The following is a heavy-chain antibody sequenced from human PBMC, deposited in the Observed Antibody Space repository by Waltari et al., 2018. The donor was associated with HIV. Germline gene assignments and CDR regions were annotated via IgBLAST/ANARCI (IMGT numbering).Heavy chain of an antibody. V-gene: IGHV3-11*01. CDR3: ATGGGQFRFGVAKRTYGMDV. CDR1: GFTFSDYY. D-gene: IGHD3-10*01. CDR2: ISSSGSTI. J-gene: IGHJ6*02. Sequence: QVQLVESGGGLVKPGGSLRLSCAASGFTFSDYYLRWLRQPPGKGLEWVSYISSSGSTIYYADSVKGRFTISRDNAKNSLYLQMSSLRAEDTAVYYCATGGGQFRFGVAKRTYGMDVWGQGTTVTVSS.